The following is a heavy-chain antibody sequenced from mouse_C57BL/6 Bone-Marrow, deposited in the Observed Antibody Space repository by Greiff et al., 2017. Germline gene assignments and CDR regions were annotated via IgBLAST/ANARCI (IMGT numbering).Heavy chain of an antibody. CDR1: GFTFSDYY. CDR3: ARGGYNYGMSYFDV. D-gene: IGHD1-1*01. J-gene: IGHJ1*03. CDR2: ITYDGSST. Sequence: DVHLVESEGGLVQPGSSMKLSCTASGFTFSDYYMAWVRQVPEKGLEWVANITYDGSSTYYLHSLKSRFTLSRNNAKNILYLQMSSLKSEHTAAYYCARGGYNYGMSYFDVWGTGTTVTVSS. V-gene: IGHV5-16*01.